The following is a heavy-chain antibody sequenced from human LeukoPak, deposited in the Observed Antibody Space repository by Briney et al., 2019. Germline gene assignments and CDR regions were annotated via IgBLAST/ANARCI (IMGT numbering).Heavy chain of an antibody. CDR2: ISSSSSTI. D-gene: IGHD5-12*01. J-gene: IGHJ4*02. CDR3: AREYSGYDFMFLLDY. Sequence: GGSLRLSCAASGFTFSSYSMNWVRQAPGKGLEWVSYISSSSSTIYYADSVKGRFTISRDNAKNSLYLQMNSLRAEDTAVYYCAREYSGYDFMFLLDYWGQGTLVTVSS. CDR1: GFTFSSYS. V-gene: IGHV3-48*04.